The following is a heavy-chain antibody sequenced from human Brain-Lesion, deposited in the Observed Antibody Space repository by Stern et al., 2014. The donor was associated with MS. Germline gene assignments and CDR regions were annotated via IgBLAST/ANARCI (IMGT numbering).Heavy chain of an antibody. J-gene: IGHJ3*02. D-gene: IGHD6-13*01. CDR2: FDPEDGES. CDR3: ATDLQQPLVDTFDI. CDR1: GYTLTELS. V-gene: IGHV1-24*01. Sequence: VPLVQSGAEVKKPGASVKASCKVSGYTLTELSMHWVRQAPGKGLEWMGGFDPEDGESIYEQKFQGRVTMTEDTSTDTAYMELSSLRSEDTAIYYCATDLQQPLVDTFDIWGQGTMVTVSS.